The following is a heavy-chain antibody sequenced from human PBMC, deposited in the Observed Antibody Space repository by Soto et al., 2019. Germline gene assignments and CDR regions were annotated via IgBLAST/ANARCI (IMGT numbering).Heavy chain of an antibody. CDR1: GGSFSGYY. CDR2: INHSGST. Sequence: SETLSLTCAVYGGSFSGYYWSWIRQPPGKGLEWIGEINHSGSTNYNPSLKSRVTISVDTSKNQFSLKLSSVTAADTAVYYCARILPAVFGVVIHYYFYRMDVWGQGTTVTVSS. V-gene: IGHV4-34*01. J-gene: IGHJ6*02. CDR3: ARILPAVFGVVIHYYFYRMDV. D-gene: IGHD3-3*01.